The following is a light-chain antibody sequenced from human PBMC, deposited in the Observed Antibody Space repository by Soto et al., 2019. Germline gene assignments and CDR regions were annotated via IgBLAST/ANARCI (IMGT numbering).Light chain of an antibody. J-gene: IGKJ1*01. Sequence: ILMTQSPATLSVSPGERATLSCRASQSVSNNLAWYQQKPGQAPRLLIYDASTRATGIPARFSGSGSGTEFTLTISGLQSEDFAVYYCHQYNNWPPRTFGQGTKVEIK. CDR2: DAS. V-gene: IGKV3-15*01. CDR1: QSVSNN. CDR3: HQYNNWPPRT.